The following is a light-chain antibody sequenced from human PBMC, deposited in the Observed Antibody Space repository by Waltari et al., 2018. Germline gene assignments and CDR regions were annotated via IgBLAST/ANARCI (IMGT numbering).Light chain of an antibody. J-gene: IGKJ1*01. CDR2: KAS. V-gene: IGKV1-5*03. Sequence: DIQMTQSPSTLSAFVGDRVTMTCRASQGISNWLAWYQQKPGKAPKLLISKASSLESGVPSRFSGSGYWTEFTLTISSLHPDDFATYYCKHYNSYSRWTFGQGTKVEVK. CDR1: QGISNW. CDR3: KHYNSYSRWT.